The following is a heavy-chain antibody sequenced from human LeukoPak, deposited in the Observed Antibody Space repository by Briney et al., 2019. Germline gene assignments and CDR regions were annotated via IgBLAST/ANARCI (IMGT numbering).Heavy chain of an antibody. CDR3: ARQPYYYDSSGAGIYYYYGMDV. D-gene: IGHD3-22*01. CDR2: IYPGDSDT. Sequence: GESLKISCKGSRYSFTSYWIGWVRQMPGKGLEWMGIIYPGDSDTRYSPSFQGQVTISADKSISTAYLQWSSLKASDTAMYYCARQPYYYDSSGAGIYYYYGMDVWGQGTTVTVSS. J-gene: IGHJ6*02. V-gene: IGHV5-51*01. CDR1: RYSFTSYW.